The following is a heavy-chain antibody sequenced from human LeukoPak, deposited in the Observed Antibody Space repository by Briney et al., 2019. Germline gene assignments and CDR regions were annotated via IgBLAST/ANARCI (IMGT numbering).Heavy chain of an antibody. D-gene: IGHD3-10*01. V-gene: IGHV3-23*01. J-gene: IGHJ5*02. CDR2: IRGIGGTT. CDR3: AKESGDYYGSGSYRNWFDP. Sequence: PGGSLRLSCAASGFTFSDYHMSWIRQAPGKGLEWVSSIRGIGGTTYYVDSVKDRFTISRDNSKNTLYLQMNSLRAEDTAVYYCAKESGDYYGSGSYRNWFDPWGQGTLVTVSS. CDR1: GFTFSDYH.